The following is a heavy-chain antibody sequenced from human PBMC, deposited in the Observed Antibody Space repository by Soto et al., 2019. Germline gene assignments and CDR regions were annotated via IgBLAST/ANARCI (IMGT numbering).Heavy chain of an antibody. CDR3: AKDFHTNMALMDV. J-gene: IGHJ6*04. Sequence: SLKISCAASGFTFDDYAMHWVRQVPGKGLEWVAGINWDSDTIAYAASVRGRFTISRDNAKNSLYLQMNSLRAEDTALYYCAKDFHTNMALMDVWGKGTTVTVSS. V-gene: IGHV3-9*01. CDR2: INWDSDTI. D-gene: IGHD3-10*01. CDR1: GFTFDDYA.